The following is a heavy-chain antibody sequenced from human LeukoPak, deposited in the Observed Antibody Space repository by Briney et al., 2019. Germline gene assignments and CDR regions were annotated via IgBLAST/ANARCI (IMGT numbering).Heavy chain of an antibody. CDR2: IYYSGST. Sequence: SETLSLTCTVSGGSISSSSYYWGWIRQPPGKGLEWIGSIYYSGSTYYNPSLKSRVTISVDTSKNQFSLKLSSVTAADTAVYYCARHEAAALSSLDYWGQGTLVTVSS. CDR3: ARHEAAALSSLDY. J-gene: IGHJ4*02. D-gene: IGHD6-13*01. V-gene: IGHV4-39*01. CDR1: GGSISSSSYY.